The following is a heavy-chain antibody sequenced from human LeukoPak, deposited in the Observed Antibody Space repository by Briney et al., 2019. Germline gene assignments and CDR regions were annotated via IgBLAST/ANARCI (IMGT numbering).Heavy chain of an antibody. CDR3: AKLGYCSSTSCSGDFDY. CDR2: ISYDGSNK. CDR1: GFTFRNYV. D-gene: IGHD2-2*01. Sequence: GGSLGLSCAASGFTFRNYVIHWVRQAPGKGLEWVAVISYDGSNKYYADSVKGRFTISRDNSKNTLYLQMNSLRAEDTAVYYCAKLGYCSSTSCSGDFDYWGQGTLVTVSS. V-gene: IGHV3-30*18. J-gene: IGHJ4*02.